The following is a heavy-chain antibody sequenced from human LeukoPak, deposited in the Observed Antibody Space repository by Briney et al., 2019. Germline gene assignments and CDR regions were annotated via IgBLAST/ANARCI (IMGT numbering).Heavy chain of an antibody. J-gene: IGHJ4*02. V-gene: IGHV4-31*03. Sequence: SETLSLTCTVSGGSISSGGYYWSWIRQHPGKGLEWIGYIYYSGSTYYNPSLKSRVTISVDTSKNQLSLKLSSVTAADTAVYYCARYSYGHSVDYWGQGTLVTVSS. D-gene: IGHD5-18*01. CDR1: GGSISSGGYY. CDR2: IYYSGST. CDR3: ARYSYGHSVDY.